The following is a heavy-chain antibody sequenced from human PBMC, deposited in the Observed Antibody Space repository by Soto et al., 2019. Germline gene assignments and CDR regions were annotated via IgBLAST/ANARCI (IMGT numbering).Heavy chain of an antibody. CDR1: GFTFSSYG. CDR2: ISYDGSNK. D-gene: IGHD3-10*01. J-gene: IGHJ4*01. CDR3: AKDRMGAGVRGYFDY. V-gene: IGHV3-30*18. Sequence: QVQLVESGGGVVQPGTSLRLSCAGSGFTFSSYGMDWVRQAPGKGLEWVAVISYDGSNKYYADSVKGRFTISRDNSKNTLYLQMSSLRADDTAVYYCAKDRMGAGVRGYFDYWGQEPWSPSPQ.